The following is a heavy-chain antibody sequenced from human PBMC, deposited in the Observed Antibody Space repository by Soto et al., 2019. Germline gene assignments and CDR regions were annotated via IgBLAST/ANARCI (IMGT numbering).Heavy chain of an antibody. V-gene: IGHV4-59*08. D-gene: IGHD3-3*01. J-gene: IGHJ6*03. CDR3: ARRYAFWSVYLYYCYMDV. CDR1: GGSISSDY. CDR2: IYYSGST. Sequence: QVQLQESGPGLVKPSETLSLTCTGSGGSISSDYWSWIRQPPGKGLELIGYIYYSGSTNYNPSLKSRVTTSVGTSKNQFSLKLSSVTAADTGVYYCARRYAFWSVYLYYCYMDVWGKGTTVSVSS.